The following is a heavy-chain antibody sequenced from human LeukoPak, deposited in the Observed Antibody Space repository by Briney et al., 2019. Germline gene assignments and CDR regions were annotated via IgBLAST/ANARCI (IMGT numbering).Heavy chain of an antibody. CDR2: IYYSGST. CDR1: GGSISSSSYY. CDR3: ARGVVVVVIRRQVDFDY. D-gene: IGHD3-22*01. V-gene: IGHV4-39*01. Sequence: PSETLSLTCTVSGGSISSSSYYWGWIRQPPGKGLEWIGSIYYSGSTYYNPSLKSRVTISVDTSKNQFSLKLSSVTAADTAVYYCARGVVVVVIRRQVDFDYWGQGTLVTVSS. J-gene: IGHJ4*02.